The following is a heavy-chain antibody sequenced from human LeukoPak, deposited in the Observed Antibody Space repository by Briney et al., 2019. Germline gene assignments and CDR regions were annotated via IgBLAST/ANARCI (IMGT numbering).Heavy chain of an antibody. D-gene: IGHD4-23*01. CDR2: INTGGST. CDR1: RFTVSSHY. V-gene: IGHV3-66*01. Sequence: AQSMRLSCAASRFTVSSHYMSWVRQAPGKGLEWVGLINTGGSTEYADSVKGRFTITRDITKNTVHLQMNSLRAEDTAVYYCGRVPVLGTRESLQHWGQGTMVTVSS. CDR3: GRVPVLGTRESLQH. J-gene: IGHJ1*01.